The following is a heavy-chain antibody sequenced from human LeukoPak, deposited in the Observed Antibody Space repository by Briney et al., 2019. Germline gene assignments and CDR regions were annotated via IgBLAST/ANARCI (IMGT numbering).Heavy chain of an antibody. CDR3: IRHVVGATDTSDY. V-gene: IGHV3-73*01. D-gene: IGHD1-26*01. CDR2: IRTKPNSYAT. Sequence: GGSLRLSCAGSGFIFSDSAIHWVRQASGRGLEWLGRIRTKPNSYATAYAESLRGRFTISRDDSKSTAYLQMNSLETEDTAMYYCIRHVVGATDTSDYWGQGTLVTVSS. J-gene: IGHJ4*02. CDR1: GFIFSDSA.